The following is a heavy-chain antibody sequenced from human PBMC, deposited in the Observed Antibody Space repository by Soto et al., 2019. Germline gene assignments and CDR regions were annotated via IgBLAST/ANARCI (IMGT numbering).Heavy chain of an antibody. D-gene: IGHD1-1*01. V-gene: IGHV3-23*01. CDR1: GFTFSSYG. CDR2: ISGSGDST. Sequence: VQLLESGGALEQPGGSLRLSCGASGFTFSSYGMTWVRQAPGKRLEWVSAISGSGDSTYYADSVKGRFTISRDNFNKMLFQQMSSLRADDTAVYYCAKVGGLLQHDSSIDSWCQGTLVSVSS. CDR3: AKVGGLLQHDSSIDS. J-gene: IGHJ4*02.